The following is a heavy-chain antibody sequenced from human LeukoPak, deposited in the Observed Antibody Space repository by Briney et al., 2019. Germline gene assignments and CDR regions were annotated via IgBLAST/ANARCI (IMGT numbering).Heavy chain of an antibody. CDR3: ARGTYYYGSGSPETGY. CDR1: GFTFSGYW. Sequence: GGSLRLSCVASGFTFSGYWMSWVRQAPGKGQEWMANIKQDGSEKYYVDSVKGRFTISRDNAKNSLYLQMNSLRAEDTAVYYCARGTYYYGSGSPETGYWGQGTLVTVSS. D-gene: IGHD3-10*01. V-gene: IGHV3-7*03. CDR2: IKQDGSEK. J-gene: IGHJ4*02.